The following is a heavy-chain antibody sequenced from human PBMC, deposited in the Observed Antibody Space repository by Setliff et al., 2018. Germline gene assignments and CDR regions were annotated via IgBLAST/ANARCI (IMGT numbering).Heavy chain of an antibody. CDR3: ARGSRLGGKGGYNWFDP. V-gene: IGHV1-8*03. J-gene: IGHJ5*02. CDR1: GYTFTSYD. CDR2: MNPNSGHT. D-gene: IGHD2-15*01. Sequence: ASVKVSCKASGYTFTSYDINWVRQATGQGLEWMGWMNPNSGHTGYAQKFQGRVTITRNTSISTTYMELSSLRSEDTAVYYCARGSRLGGKGGYNWFDPWGQGTLVTVSS.